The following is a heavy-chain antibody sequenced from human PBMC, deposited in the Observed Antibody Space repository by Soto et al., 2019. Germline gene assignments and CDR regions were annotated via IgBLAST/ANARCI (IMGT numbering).Heavy chain of an antibody. J-gene: IGHJ6*02. V-gene: IGHV3-74*01. CDR3: VRAIGYYGMDV. CDR2: INSDGSST. CDR1: GFSFSNCW. Sequence: EVQLVESGGGLVQPGGSLRLSCAASGFSFSNCWMHWVRQAPGMGLVLVSHINSDGSSTTYADSVKGLFTISRDNAKNTLYLQMNSLRAEDTAVYYCVRAIGYYGMDVWGQGTTVTVSS. D-gene: IGHD3-22*01.